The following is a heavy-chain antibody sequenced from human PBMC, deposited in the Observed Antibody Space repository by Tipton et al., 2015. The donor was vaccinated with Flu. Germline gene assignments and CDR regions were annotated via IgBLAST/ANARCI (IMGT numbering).Heavy chain of an antibody. V-gene: IGHV4-59*01. J-gene: IGHJ6*02. D-gene: IGHD3-22*01. CDR1: GGSISSYY. Sequence: LRLSCTVSGGSISSYYWSWIRQPPGKGLEWIGYTYYSGSTNYNPSLKSRVTISVDTSKNQFSLKLSSVTAADTAVYYCARDSYYDSSGYYYYGIDVWGQGTTVTVSS. CDR3: ARDSYYDSSGYYYYGIDV. CDR2: TYYSGST.